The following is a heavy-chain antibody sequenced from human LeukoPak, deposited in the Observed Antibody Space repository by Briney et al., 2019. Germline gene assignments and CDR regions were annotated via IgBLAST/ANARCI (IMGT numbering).Heavy chain of an antibody. CDR3: ARGRGSRYGVYFDY. J-gene: IGHJ4*02. V-gene: IGHV3-48*04. CDR1: GFTFSSYS. Sequence: GGSLRLSCAASGFTFSSYSMNWVRQAPGKGLEWVSYISSASGSIYYADSVKGRFTISRDNAKNSLYLQMNSLRTEDTAVYYCARGRGSRYGVYFDYWGQGTLVTVSS. CDR2: ISSASGSI. D-gene: IGHD6-13*01.